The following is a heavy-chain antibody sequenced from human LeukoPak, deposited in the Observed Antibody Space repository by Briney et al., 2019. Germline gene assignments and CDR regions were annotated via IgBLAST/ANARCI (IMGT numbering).Heavy chain of an antibody. CDR1: RGSISSISYY. CDR2: IYYRGST. J-gene: IGHJ4*02. Sequence: SETLSFTCTVSRGSISSISYYWGWIRQPPGKGPEWIGHIYYRGSTFYNPSLRGRVTISVDTSKNHFSVKLTSVTTADTAVYYCARLYGNFQNYYDYWGQGTLVTVSS. D-gene: IGHD1-7*01. V-gene: IGHV4-39*07. CDR3: ARLYGNFQNYYDY.